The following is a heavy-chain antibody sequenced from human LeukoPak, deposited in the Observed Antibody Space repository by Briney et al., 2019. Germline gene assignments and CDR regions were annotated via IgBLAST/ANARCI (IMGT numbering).Heavy chain of an antibody. J-gene: IGHJ4*02. CDR1: GGSISSSSYY. CDR3: ARDSPGDGYIPFDY. V-gene: IGHV4-39*02. D-gene: IGHD5-24*01. CDR2: IYYSGST. Sequence: KPSETLSLTCTVSGGSISSSSYYWGWIRQPPGKGLEWIGSIYYSGSTYYNPSLKSRVTISVDTSKNQFSLKLSSVTAADTAVYYCARDSPGDGYIPFDYWGQGTLVTVSS.